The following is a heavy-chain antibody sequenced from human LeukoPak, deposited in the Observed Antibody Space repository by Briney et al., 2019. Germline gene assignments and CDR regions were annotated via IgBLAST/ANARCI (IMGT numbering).Heavy chain of an antibody. CDR3: TLVGCSGGSCYAGHY. D-gene: IGHD2-15*01. CDR1: GFTFSKAW. Sequence: GGSLRLSCAASGFTFSKAWMSWVRQAPGKGLEWVGRIKSKTDGGTTDYAAPVKGRFTISRDDSKNTLYLQMNSLKTDDTAVYYCTLVGCSGGSCYAGHYWGQGTLVTVSS. V-gene: IGHV3-15*01. J-gene: IGHJ4*02. CDR2: IKSKTDGGTT.